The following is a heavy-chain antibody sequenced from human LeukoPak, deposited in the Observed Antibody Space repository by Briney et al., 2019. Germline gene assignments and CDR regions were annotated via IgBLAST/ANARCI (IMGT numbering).Heavy chain of an antibody. D-gene: IGHD3-22*01. V-gene: IGHV4-4*07. CDR2: IYTSGIT. J-gene: IGHJ4*02. CDR1: GGSITNYY. Sequence: SETLSLTCTVSGGSITNYYRSWIRQPAGKGLEWIGRIYTSGITDYNPSLRSRVTLSVDTSKNHFSLKLSSVTAADTAVYFCAREHRDYVGDGYYYGCWGQGTLVTVSS. CDR3: AREHRDYVGDGYYYGC.